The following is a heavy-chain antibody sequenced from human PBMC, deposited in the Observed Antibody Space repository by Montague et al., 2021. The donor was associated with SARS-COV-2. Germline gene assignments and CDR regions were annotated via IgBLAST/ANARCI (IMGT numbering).Heavy chain of an antibody. CDR2: ISSSSSYI. CDR3: ARGGYYYYGSVAGHNDAFDI. J-gene: IGHJ3*02. Sequence: SLRLSCAASGFTFSSYSMNWVRQAPGKGLEWVSSISSSSSYIYYADSVKGRFTISRDNAKNSLYLQMNSLRAEDTAVYYCARGGYYYYGSVAGHNDAFDIWGQGPMVTVSS. CDR1: GFTFSSYS. D-gene: IGHD3-10*01. V-gene: IGHV3-21*01.